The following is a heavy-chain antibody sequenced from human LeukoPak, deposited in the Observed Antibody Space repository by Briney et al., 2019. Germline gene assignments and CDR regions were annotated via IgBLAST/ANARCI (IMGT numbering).Heavy chain of an antibody. CDR1: GFTFSSYA. CDR3: AKDPAARPLRLITDDAFDI. J-gene: IGHJ3*02. Sequence: GGSLRLSCAASGFTFSSYAMHWVRQAPGKGLEWVAAISYDGSIKYSADSVKGRFTIARDNSKNTLYLQMNSLRTEDTAVYYCAKDPAARPLRLITDDAFDIWGQGTMVTVSS. CDR2: ISYDGSIK. V-gene: IGHV3-30*04. D-gene: IGHD2-21*02.